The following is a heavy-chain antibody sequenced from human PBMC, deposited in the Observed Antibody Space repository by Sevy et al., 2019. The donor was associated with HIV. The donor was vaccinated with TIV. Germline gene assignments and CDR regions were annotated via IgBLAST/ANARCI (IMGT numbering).Heavy chain of an antibody. V-gene: IGHV3-23*01. CDR1: GSTFISYV. CDR3: AKEDSGGYLY. CDR2: ISASGGST. Sequence: GGSLRLSCAASGSTFISYVMTWVRQAPGKGLEWVSTISASGGSTYYADSVKGRFIISRDNSTNPVDLQMNSLRAGDTAVYYCAKEDSGGYLYWGQGTLVTVSS. D-gene: IGHD3-22*01. J-gene: IGHJ4*02.